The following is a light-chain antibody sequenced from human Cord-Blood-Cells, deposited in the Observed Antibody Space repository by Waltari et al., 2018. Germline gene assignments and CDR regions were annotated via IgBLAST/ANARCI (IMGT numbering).Light chain of an antibody. Sequence: QTVVTQEPSLTVSPGGTVTLTCASSTGAVTSGYYPNWYQQKPGQAPRALMYSTSNRHPWTPARFSGSLVGGKAALTLSGVQPEDEAEYYCLLYYGGAQVFGGGTKLTVL. CDR1: TGAVTSGYY. CDR3: LLYYGGAQV. CDR2: STS. J-gene: IGLJ3*02. V-gene: IGLV7-43*01.